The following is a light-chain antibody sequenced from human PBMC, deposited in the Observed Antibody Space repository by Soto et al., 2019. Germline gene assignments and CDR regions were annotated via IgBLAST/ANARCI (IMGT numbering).Light chain of an antibody. Sequence: QSVLTQPPSVSAAPGQRVTISCSGSSSNIGNNYVSWYQQLPGTAPKLLIYEDNKRPSGIPDRFSGSKSGTSATLGITGLQTGDEADYYCASWDSSLTAGVFGGGTKVTVL. J-gene: IGLJ2*01. V-gene: IGLV1-51*02. CDR1: SSNIGNNY. CDR3: ASWDSSLTAGV. CDR2: EDN.